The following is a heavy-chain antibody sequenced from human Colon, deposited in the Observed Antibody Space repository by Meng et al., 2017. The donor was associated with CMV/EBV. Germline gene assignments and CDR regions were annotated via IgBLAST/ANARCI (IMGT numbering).Heavy chain of an antibody. CDR2: IYSSGRS. V-gene: IGHV4-31*03. Sequence: LSVTCFVSAASISIGGYYWTWIRQHPGKGLEWIGYIYSSGRSYYNPSLKSRLSISVDTSKNQFSLSLRSVTAADTAVYYCAKTLNYWGHGTLVTVSS. CDR1: AASISIGGYY. CDR3: AKTLNY. J-gene: IGHJ4*01.